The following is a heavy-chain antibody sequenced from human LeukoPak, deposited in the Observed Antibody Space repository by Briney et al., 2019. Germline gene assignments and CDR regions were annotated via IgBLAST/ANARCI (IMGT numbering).Heavy chain of an antibody. V-gene: IGHV4-39*07. Sequence: SQTLSLTCTVSGGSISSSSYYWGWIRQPPGKGLEWIGSIYYSGSTYYNPSLKSRVTISVDTSKYQFSLKLSSVTAADTAVYYCARDLDIQLWFSLRYWGQGTLVTVSS. CDR2: IYYSGST. CDR3: ARDLDIQLWFSLRY. D-gene: IGHD5-18*01. J-gene: IGHJ4*02. CDR1: GGSISSSSYY.